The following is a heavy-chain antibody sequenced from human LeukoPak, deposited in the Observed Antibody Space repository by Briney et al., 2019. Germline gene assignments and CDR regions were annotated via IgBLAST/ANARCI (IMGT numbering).Heavy chain of an antibody. CDR3: ARANGWDYYYYYYGMDV. D-gene: IGHD3-16*01. CDR1: GYTFTGYY. Sequence: GASVKVSRKASGYTFTGYYMHWVRQAPGQGLEWMGWINPNSGGTNYAQKFQGRVTMTRDTSISTAYMELSRLRSDDTAVYYCARANGWDYYYYYYGMDVWGQGTTVTASS. CDR2: INPNSGGT. J-gene: IGHJ6*02. V-gene: IGHV1-2*02.